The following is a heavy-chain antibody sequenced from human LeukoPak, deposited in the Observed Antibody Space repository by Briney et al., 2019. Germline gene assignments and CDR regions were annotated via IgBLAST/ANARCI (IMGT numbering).Heavy chain of an antibody. V-gene: IGHV1-69*13. D-gene: IGHD5-12*01. Sequence: GASVKVSCKASGGTFSSYAISWVRQAPGQGLEWMGGIIPIFGTANYAQKFQGRVTITADESTSTAYMELSSLRSEDTAVYYCASGRLYSGYEDAFDIWGQGTMVTVSS. CDR2: IIPIFGTA. J-gene: IGHJ3*02. CDR1: GGTFSSYA. CDR3: ASGRLYSGYEDAFDI.